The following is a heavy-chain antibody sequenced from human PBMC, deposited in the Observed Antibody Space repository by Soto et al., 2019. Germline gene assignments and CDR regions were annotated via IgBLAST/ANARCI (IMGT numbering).Heavy chain of an antibody. CDR2: INPNSGGT. D-gene: IGHD3-22*01. J-gene: IGHJ4*02. Sequence: ASVKVSCKASGYTFTGYYMHWVRQAPGQGLEWMGWINPNSGGTNYAQKFQGRVTMTRDTSISTAYMELSRLRSDDTAVYYCARDDSSGYSYFDYWGQGTLVTVYS. CDR1: GYTFTGYY. V-gene: IGHV1-2*02. CDR3: ARDDSSGYSYFDY.